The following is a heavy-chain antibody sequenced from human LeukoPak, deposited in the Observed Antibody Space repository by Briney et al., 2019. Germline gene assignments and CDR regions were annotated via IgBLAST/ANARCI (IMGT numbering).Heavy chain of an antibody. Sequence: GGSLRLSCAASGFTFSSYGMHWVRQAPGKGLEWVAVIWYDASNKYYADSVKGRFTISRDNSKNTLYLQMNSLRAEDTAVYYCASPSPLDYDSSGYYYYWGQGTLVTVSS. D-gene: IGHD3-22*01. CDR2: IWYDASNK. J-gene: IGHJ4*02. CDR3: ASPSPLDYDSSGYYYY. V-gene: IGHV3-33*01. CDR1: GFTFSSYG.